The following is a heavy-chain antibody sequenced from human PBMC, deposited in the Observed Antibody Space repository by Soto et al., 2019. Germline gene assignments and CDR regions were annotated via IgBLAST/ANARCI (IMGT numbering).Heavy chain of an antibody. CDR1: GGSISSGGYY. D-gene: IGHD3-10*01. CDR3: ARHGVVRGVIMPDMDV. CDR2: IYYSGST. Sequence: SETLSLTCTVSGGSISSGGYYWSWIRQHPGKGLEWIGYIYYSGSTYYNPSLKSRVTISVDTSKNQFSLKLSSVTAADTAVYYCARHGVVRGVIMPDMDVWGQGTTVTVSS. V-gene: IGHV4-39*01. J-gene: IGHJ6*02.